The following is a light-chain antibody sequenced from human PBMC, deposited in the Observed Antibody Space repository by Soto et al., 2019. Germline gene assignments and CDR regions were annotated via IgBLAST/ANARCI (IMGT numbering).Light chain of an antibody. CDR3: LQYSSNSWT. Sequence: DIQMTQAPATLSPSVGDSVTITCLASRSISDWLAWYQQKPGKAPELLIFDASTLKSGVPSRFSGSGSGTEFTLTITRLQPDDVETYYCLQYSSNSWTFGQGTKVDIK. J-gene: IGKJ1*01. CDR1: RSISDW. V-gene: IGKV1-5*01. CDR2: DAS.